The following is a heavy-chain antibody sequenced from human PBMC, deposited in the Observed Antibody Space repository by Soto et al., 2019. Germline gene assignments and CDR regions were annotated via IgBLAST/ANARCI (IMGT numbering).Heavy chain of an antibody. V-gene: IGHV1-18*01. D-gene: IGHD3-16*01. CDR2: ISPYSGNT. Sequence: QVQLVQSGDELRKPGSSVKVSFKASGYIFVNYGIAWVRQAPGQGLEWMGWISPYSGNTHYASKVQGRLTITTDTTTSTDYMVMGSLISIDTAVYYFVMVDNYVTPTPQDVWRQGTTVTVSS. CDR1: GYIFVNYG. CDR3: VMVDNYVTPTPQDV. J-gene: IGHJ6*02.